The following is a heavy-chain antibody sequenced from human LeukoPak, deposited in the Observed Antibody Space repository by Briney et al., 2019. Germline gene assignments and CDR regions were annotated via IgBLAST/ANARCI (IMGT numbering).Heavy chain of an antibody. CDR3: ARLYGGSWLKMDV. Sequence: GSLRLSCAASGFTFSSYAMSWVRQSPGKGLEWITNIYYSGTTYYNTSLKSRVTISVDTSKNQFSLKLSSVTAADTAVYYCARLYGGSWLKMDVWGKGTTVIVSS. CDR2: IYYSGTT. V-gene: IGHV4-59*12. D-gene: IGHD2-15*01. CDR1: GFTFSSYA. J-gene: IGHJ6*04.